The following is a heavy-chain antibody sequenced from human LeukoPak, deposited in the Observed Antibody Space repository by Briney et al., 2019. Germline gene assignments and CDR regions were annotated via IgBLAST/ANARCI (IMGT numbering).Heavy chain of an antibody. CDR3: ARGGRGYYANLRPPRPWFYFDY. D-gene: IGHD3-10*01. J-gene: IGHJ4*02. CDR1: GGSFSGYY. V-gene: IGHV4-34*01. CDR2: INRSGST. Sequence: SETLSLTCAVYGGSFSGYYWSWIRQPPGKGLEWIGEINRSGSTNYNPSLKSRVTISVDTSKNQFSLKLSSVTAADTAVYYCARGGRGYYANLRPPRPWFYFDYWGQGTLVTVSS.